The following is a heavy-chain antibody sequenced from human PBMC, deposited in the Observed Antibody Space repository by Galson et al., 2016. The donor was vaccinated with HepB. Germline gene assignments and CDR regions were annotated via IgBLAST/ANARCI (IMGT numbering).Heavy chain of an antibody. CDR2: ISYDGTHN. D-gene: IGHD6-19*01. CDR3: SRDPNSSGWLDY. J-gene: IGHJ4*02. CDR1: GFTFSSFA. Sequence: SLRLSCAASGFTFSSFAMHWVRQAPGRGLEWLALISYDGTHNYYADSVKGRFTISRDNSKNTLYLQMNSLRGEDTAIYYCSRDPNSSGWLDYWGQGTLVTVSS. V-gene: IGHV3-30*04.